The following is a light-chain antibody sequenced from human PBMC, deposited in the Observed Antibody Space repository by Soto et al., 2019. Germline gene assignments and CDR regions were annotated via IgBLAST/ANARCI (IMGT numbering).Light chain of an antibody. CDR2: DAS. Sequence: EIVMTQSPATLSVSPGDRATLSFRASQSVSGSLGWYQQKPGQAPRLIIYDASVRATGIPARFSGSGSGTDFTLTISSLEPEDFAVYYCQEGTYWPAFGGGTKVDIK. CDR3: QEGTYWPA. V-gene: IGKV3-11*01. J-gene: IGKJ4*01. CDR1: QSVSGS.